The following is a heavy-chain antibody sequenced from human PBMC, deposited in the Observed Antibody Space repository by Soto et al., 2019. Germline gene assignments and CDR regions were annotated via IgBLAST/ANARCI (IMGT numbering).Heavy chain of an antibody. CDR2: INPSGGST. Sequence: ASVKVSCKASGYTFTSYYMHWVRQAPGQGLEWMGIINPSGGSTSYAHKFQGRVTMTRDTSISTVYMELSSLRSDDTAVYYCARGLTIFGVVTYYYYGMDVWGQGTTVTVSS. V-gene: IGHV1-46*01. CDR1: GYTFTSYY. CDR3: ARGLTIFGVVTYYYYGMDV. J-gene: IGHJ6*02. D-gene: IGHD3-3*01.